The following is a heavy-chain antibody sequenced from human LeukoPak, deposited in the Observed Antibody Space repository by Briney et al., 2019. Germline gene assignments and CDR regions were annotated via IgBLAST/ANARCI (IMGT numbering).Heavy chain of an antibody. D-gene: IGHD4-23*01. J-gene: IGHJ3*02. CDR3: AKDLYYGGNSDWGAFDI. CDR1: GFTFSSYA. Sequence: PGGSLRLSCAASGFTFSSYAMSWVCQAPGKGLEWVSSFSGNGGSTYYADSVKGRFTISRGNSKNTLYLQMNSLRAEDTAVYYCAKDLYYGGNSDWGAFDIWGQGTMVTVSS. V-gene: IGHV3-23*01. CDR2: FSGNGGST.